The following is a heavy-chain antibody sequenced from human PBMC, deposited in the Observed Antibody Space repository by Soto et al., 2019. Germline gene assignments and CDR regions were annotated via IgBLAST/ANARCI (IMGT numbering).Heavy chain of an antibody. J-gene: IGHJ6*02. CDR3: ANLDIVASNYYYGMDV. V-gene: IGHV1-24*01. D-gene: IGHD5-12*01. Sequence: GASVKVSCKVSGYTLTELSMHWVRQAPGKGLEWMGGFDPEDGETIYAQKFQGRVTMTEDTSTDTAYMELSSLRSEDTAVYYCANLDIVASNYYYGMDVWGQGTTVTVSS. CDR1: GYTLTELS. CDR2: FDPEDGET.